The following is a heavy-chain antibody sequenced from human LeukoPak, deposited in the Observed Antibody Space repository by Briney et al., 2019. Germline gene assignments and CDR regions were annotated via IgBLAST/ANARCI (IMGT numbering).Heavy chain of an antibody. V-gene: IGHV3-73*01. D-gene: IGHD1-26*01. CDR2: IRSKANSYAT. CDR3: TRSSDSGRILLATYYFDY. Sequence: GGSLRLSCAASGFTFSGSAIHWVRQASGKGLEWVGRIRSKANSYATSSAASVKGRFTISRDDSKNTAYLQKNSLKTEDTAVYYCTRSSDSGRILLATYYFDYWGQGTLVTVSS. J-gene: IGHJ4*02. CDR1: GFTFSGSA.